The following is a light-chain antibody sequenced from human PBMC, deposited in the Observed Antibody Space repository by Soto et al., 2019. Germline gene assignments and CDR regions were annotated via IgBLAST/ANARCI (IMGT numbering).Light chain of an antibody. V-gene: IGKV3-20*01. J-gene: IGKJ2*01. CDR2: GAS. Sequence: EIVLTQSPGTLSLSPGERATLSCRASQSVSNNYLAWYQQKPGQAPRLLIFGASNRATGIPARFSGSGSGTDFTLTISRLEPEDFAVYYCQQYGRSPYTFGQGTKLEIK. CDR3: QQYGRSPYT. CDR1: QSVSNNY.